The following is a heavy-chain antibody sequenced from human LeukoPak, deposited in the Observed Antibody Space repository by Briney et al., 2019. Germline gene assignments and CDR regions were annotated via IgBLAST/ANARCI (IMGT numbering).Heavy chain of an antibody. J-gene: IGHJ2*01. CDR2: VYYIGST. CDR3: AGHPAYRSGWYWYFDL. D-gene: IGHD6-19*01. Sequence: SETLSLTCTVSGGSVSSSNYFWGWVRQPPGKGLEWIASVYYIGSTYYNPSLKSRVSISMDTSKNQLSLRLNSVTAADTAVYFCAGHPAYRSGWYWYFDLWGQGTLVTVSS. CDR1: GGSVSSSNYF. V-gene: IGHV4-39*01.